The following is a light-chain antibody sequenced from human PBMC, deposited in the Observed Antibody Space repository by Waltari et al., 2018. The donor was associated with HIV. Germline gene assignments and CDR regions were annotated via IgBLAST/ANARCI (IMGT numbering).Light chain of an antibody. CDR2: ETS. CDR3: QQRGTWPPVT. Sequence: ELVLTPSPATLSVSPGERAILSCRASQSVSRHLAWYQQKSGQAPRLLIYETSTRATGTPGRFTGSGSGTDFALTITGVEPADVAVYYCQQRGTWPPVTFGGGTKVEI. J-gene: IGKJ4*01. V-gene: IGKV3-11*01. CDR1: QSVSRH.